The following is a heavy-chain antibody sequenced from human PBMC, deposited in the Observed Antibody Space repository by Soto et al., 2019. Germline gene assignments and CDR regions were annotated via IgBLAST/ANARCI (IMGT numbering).Heavy chain of an antibody. V-gene: IGHV5-51*01. CDR2: IYPDDSDT. J-gene: IGHJ5*02. CDR3: ARLEWISPPASFNP. CDR1: GYSFTNYW. Sequence: GESLKISCNGSGYSFTNYWIGWVRQMPGKGLEWMGMIYPDDSDTKYSPSFQGQVTFSADKSINTAYLQWCSLQASDTALSYCARLEWISPPASFNPRGKGTMVTAPQ. D-gene: IGHD3-3*01.